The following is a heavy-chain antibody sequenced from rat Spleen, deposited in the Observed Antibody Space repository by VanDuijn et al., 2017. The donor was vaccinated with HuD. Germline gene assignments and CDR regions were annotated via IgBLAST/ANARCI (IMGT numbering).Heavy chain of an antibody. CDR2: ISPSGGGT. CDR3: VRQDTSGYSNWFAY. Sequence: EVQLVESGGGFVQPGGSLTLSCAASGFTFRNYDMAWVRQAPTKGLEWVASISPSGGGTYYRESVKGRFIVSRDNTKTTQFLQMDSLRAEDTATYYCVRQDTSGYSNWFAYWGQGALVTVSS. V-gene: IGHV5S13*01. CDR1: GFTFRNYD. D-gene: IGHD4-3*01. J-gene: IGHJ3*01.